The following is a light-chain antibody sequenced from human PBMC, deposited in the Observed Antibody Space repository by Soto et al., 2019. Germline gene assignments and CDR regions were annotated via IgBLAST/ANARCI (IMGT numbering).Light chain of an antibody. V-gene: IGKV1-39*01. CDR1: QSITTY. Sequence: DIQMTQSPSSLSASVGDRVTITCRASQSITTYLNWYRQKPGKAPKLLIYAASSLQSGVPSRFSGSGSETEFTLSISSLQPDDFATYYCQQYNSYSPWTFGQGTKVEIK. J-gene: IGKJ1*01. CDR2: AAS. CDR3: QQYNSYSPWT.